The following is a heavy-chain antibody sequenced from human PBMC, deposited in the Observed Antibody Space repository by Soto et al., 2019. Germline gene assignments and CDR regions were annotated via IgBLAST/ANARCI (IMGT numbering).Heavy chain of an antibody. V-gene: IGHV3-21*01. CDR1: GFTFSSYS. CDR2: ISSSSSYI. Sequence: GGSLRLSCAASGFTFSSYSMNWVRQAPGKGLEWVSSISSSSSYIYYADSVKGRFTISRDNAKNSLYLQMNSLRAEDTAVYYCARGLSKVVPAAMATYFDYWGQGT. D-gene: IGHD2-2*01. CDR3: ARGLSKVVPAAMATYFDY. J-gene: IGHJ4*02.